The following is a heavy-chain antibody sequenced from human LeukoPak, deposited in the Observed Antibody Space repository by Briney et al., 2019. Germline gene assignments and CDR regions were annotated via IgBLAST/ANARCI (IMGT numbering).Heavy chain of an antibody. V-gene: IGHV3-30*02. Sequence: GGSWSFSGEGSGFTSNNFGMHWVRQAPGRGREWVAFIGYDESKKYYAESVKGRFTISRDNAKNLLYLQMNSLRAEDTAAYYCARDYYDSSGYPGYWGQGTLVTVSS. CDR1: GFTSNNFG. CDR3: ARDYYDSSGYPGY. D-gene: IGHD3-22*01. J-gene: IGHJ4*02. CDR2: IGYDESKK.